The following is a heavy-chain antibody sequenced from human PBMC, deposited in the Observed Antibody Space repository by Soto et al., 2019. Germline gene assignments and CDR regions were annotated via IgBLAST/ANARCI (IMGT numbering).Heavy chain of an antibody. V-gene: IGHV2-26*01. CDR1: GFSLSNTRMG. J-gene: IGHJ4*02. CDR2: IFSNDAK. Sequence: QVTLKESGPVLVKPTETLTLTCTVSGFSLSNTRMGVSWIRQPPGTALEWLAHIFSNDAKSYSTSLKSRLTISKDTSKSHVVLTVTNMDPVDTATYSCARIRWIREYYFDYWGQGTLVAVSS. D-gene: IGHD5-18*01. CDR3: ARIRWIREYYFDY.